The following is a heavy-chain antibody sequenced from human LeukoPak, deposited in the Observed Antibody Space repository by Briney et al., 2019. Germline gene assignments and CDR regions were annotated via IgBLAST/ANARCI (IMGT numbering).Heavy chain of an antibody. CDR2: IYYSGST. D-gene: IGHD2-2*02. Sequence: SETLSLTCTVSGGSISRYYWSWVRQPPGKGLEWIGHIYYSGSTNYNPSLRGRVTISVDTSKNQFSLKLSSVTAADTAVYYCARALGYCSSTSCYIDYWGQGTLVTVSS. J-gene: IGHJ4*02. V-gene: IGHV4-59*01. CDR1: GGSISRYY. CDR3: ARALGYCSSTSCYIDY.